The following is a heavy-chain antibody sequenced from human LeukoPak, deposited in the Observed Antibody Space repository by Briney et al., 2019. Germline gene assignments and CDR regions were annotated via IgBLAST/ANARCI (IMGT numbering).Heavy chain of an antibody. CDR1: GSTVTSNY. J-gene: IGHJ3*02. CDR3: ARDWEGAFDM. CDR2: IYTGGST. D-gene: IGHD1-26*01. V-gene: IGHV3-66*02. Sequence: GGSLRLSCAASGSTVTSNYMSWVRQAPGKGLEWVSVIYTGGSTYYADSVKARFTISRDNSKNTLYLQMNSLRAEDTAVYYCARDWEGAFDMWGQGTMVTVSS.